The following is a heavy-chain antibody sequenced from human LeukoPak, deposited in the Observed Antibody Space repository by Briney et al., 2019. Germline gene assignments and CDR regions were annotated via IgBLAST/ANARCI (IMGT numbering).Heavy chain of an antibody. V-gene: IGHV4-4*07. CDR1: GGSISSYY. CDR3: ARETEVSGGRSWDF. D-gene: IGHD6-19*01. CDR2: IHSSGSM. Sequence: PSETLSLTCTVSGGSISSYYWTWILQPAGKGLEWLGRIHSSGSMNHNPSLKSRVTMSVDTSNNQFSLKLSSVTAADTAVYYCARETEVSGGRSWDFWGQGTLVTVSS. J-gene: IGHJ4*02.